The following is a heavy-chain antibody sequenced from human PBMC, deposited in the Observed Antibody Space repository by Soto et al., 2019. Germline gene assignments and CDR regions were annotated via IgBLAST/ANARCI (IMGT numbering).Heavy chain of an antibody. CDR1: GYTSPTYA. Sequence: QLQLVQSGTEVKKPGASVRVSCKASGYTSPTYAINWVRQAPGQGLEWMGWIRPKNGDTNYADQFQGRVTVTTDTTTSTPYMELRSLRSDDTAVYYCASPDYHDSSGYYTKKSGLDFWCQGTLVTVSS. CDR2: IRPKNGDT. CDR3: ASPDYHDSSGYYTKKSGLDF. D-gene: IGHD3-22*01. J-gene: IGHJ4*02. V-gene: IGHV1-18*01.